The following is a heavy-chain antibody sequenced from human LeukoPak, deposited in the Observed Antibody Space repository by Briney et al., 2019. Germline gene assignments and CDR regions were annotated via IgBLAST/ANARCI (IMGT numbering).Heavy chain of an antibody. Sequence: SETLSLTCTVSGGSISPYYWSWIRQPPGKGLEYIGYIYYSGNTNYNPSLNSRVTISVDTSKNQFSLNLTSVTAADTPVYYCARHEGGGFWQYWGQGTRVTVSS. CDR3: ARHEGGGFWQY. V-gene: IGHV4-59*08. J-gene: IGHJ4*02. D-gene: IGHD3-3*01. CDR1: GGSISPYY. CDR2: IYYSGNT.